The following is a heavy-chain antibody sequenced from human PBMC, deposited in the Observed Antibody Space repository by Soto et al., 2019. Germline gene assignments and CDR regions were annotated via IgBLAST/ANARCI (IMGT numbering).Heavy chain of an antibody. CDR3: AGCSNGFHYYGMDV. J-gene: IGHJ6*02. CDR2: ISYDGSNK. CDR1: GFTFSSYA. Sequence: GGSLRLSCAASGFTFSSYAMHWVRQAPGKGLEWVAVISYDGSNKYYADSVKGRFTISRDNSKNTLYLQMNSLRAEDTAVYYCAGCSNGFHYYGMDVWGQGTTVTV. D-gene: IGHD3-10*02. V-gene: IGHV3-30-3*01.